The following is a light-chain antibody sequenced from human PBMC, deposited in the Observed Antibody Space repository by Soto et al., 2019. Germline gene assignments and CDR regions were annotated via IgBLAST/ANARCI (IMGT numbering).Light chain of an antibody. J-gene: IGLJ1*01. CDR1: SSDVGGHNS. CDR3: SSYTSSSTLV. V-gene: IGLV2-14*01. CDR2: DVS. Sequence: QSALTQPASVSGSPGQSITISCTGTSSDVGGHNSVAWYQHNPGKAPKLMIYDVSIRPSGISSRFSGSKSGNTASLSIYGLQAEDEADYYCSSYTSSSTLVFGTGTKLTVL.